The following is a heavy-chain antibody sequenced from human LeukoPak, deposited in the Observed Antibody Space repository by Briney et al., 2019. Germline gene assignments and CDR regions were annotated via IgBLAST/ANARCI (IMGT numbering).Heavy chain of an antibody. CDR3: ARGYYYDSSVAY. J-gene: IGHJ4*02. V-gene: IGHV3-21*01. Sequence: GGPLRLSCAASGFTFSTFGFNWVRQAPGKGLEWVSSISHSSTYISYADSVKGRFTISRDNARNSLYLQMDSLRVEDTAVYYCARGYYYDSSVAYWGQGTLVTVSS. D-gene: IGHD3-22*01. CDR2: ISHSSTYI. CDR1: GFTFSTFG.